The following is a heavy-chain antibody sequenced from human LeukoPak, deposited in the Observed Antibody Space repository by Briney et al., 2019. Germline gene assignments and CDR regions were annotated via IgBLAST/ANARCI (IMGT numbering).Heavy chain of an antibody. CDR2: IIPIFGTA. V-gene: IGHV1-69*01. J-gene: IGHJ5*02. CDR1: GGTFSSYA. Sequence: SVKVSCKASGGTFSSYAISWVRQAPGQGLEWMGGIIPIFGTANYAQKFQGRVTITADESTSTAYMELSSLRSEDTAVYYCARAQWLGYKWFDPWGQGTLVTVSS. CDR3: ARAQWLGYKWFDP. D-gene: IGHD6-19*01.